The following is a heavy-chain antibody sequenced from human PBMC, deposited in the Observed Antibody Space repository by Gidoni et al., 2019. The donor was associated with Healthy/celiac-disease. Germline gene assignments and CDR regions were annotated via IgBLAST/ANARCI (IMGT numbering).Heavy chain of an antibody. CDR3: ARAYYDFWSGYSPSCYFDY. CDR1: GFTFSSYA. Sequence: QVQLVESGGGVVQPGRSLSLSCAASGFTFSSYAMHWVRQAPGKGLEWVAVISYDGSNKYYADSVKGRFTISRDNSKNTLYLQMNSLRAEDTAVYYCARAYYDFWSGYSPSCYFDYWGQGTLVTVSS. CDR2: ISYDGSNK. D-gene: IGHD3-3*01. V-gene: IGHV3-30-3*01. J-gene: IGHJ4*02.